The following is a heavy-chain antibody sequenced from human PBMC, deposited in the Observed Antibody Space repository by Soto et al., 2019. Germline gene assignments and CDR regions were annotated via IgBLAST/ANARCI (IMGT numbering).Heavy chain of an antibody. V-gene: IGHV1-8*01. D-gene: IGHD4-17*01. CDR2: VSPENRNA. J-gene: IGHJ4*02. CDR1: GYTFTEHV. Sequence: ASVKVSCKTSGYTFTEHVINWVRQAPEQGLEYMGWVSPENRNAGYAPQFRGRVSMTADTSINTVYLELTTLTYEDTAVYYCEVTTGYWGQGTMVTVS. CDR3: EVTTGY.